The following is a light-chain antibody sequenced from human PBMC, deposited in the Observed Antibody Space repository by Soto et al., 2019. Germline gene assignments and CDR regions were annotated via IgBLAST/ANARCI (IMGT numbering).Light chain of an antibody. J-gene: IGLJ2*01. CDR3: ISYAAGNNYLV. Sequence: QSALTQPASVSGSPGQSITISCTGTSVDVGGYNFVSWFRQHPGKAPKLMIYEVTKRPSGVPDRFSGSKSGNTASLTVSGLQAEDEADYYCISYAAGNNYLVFGGGTKLTVL. CDR2: EVT. V-gene: IGLV2-8*01. CDR1: SVDVGGYNF.